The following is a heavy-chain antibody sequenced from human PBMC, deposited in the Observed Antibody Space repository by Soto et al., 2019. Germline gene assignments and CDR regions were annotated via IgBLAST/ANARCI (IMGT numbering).Heavy chain of an antibody. CDR3: ARGLGYCSGGSCLDYGMDV. CDR1: GGSFSGYY. Sequence: SETLSLTCAVYGGSFSGYYWSWIRQPPGKGLEWIGEINHSGSTDYNPSLKSRVTISVDTSKNQFSLKLSSVTAADTAVYYCARGLGYCSGGSCLDYGMDVWGQGTTVTVSS. D-gene: IGHD2-15*01. V-gene: IGHV4-34*01. CDR2: INHSGST. J-gene: IGHJ6*02.